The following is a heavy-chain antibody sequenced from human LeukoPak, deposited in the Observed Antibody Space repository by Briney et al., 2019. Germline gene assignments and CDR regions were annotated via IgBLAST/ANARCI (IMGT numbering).Heavy chain of an antibody. CDR2: IIPILGIA. D-gene: IGHD3-22*01. CDR3: ARGPSYYDSSGYRN. J-gene: IGHJ4*02. CDR1: GGTFSSYA. Sequence: ASVKVSCKASGGTFSSYAISWVRQAPGQGLEWMGRIIPILGIANYAQKFQGRVTITADKSTSTAYMELSSLRSEDTAVYYCARGPSYYDSSGYRNWGQGTLVTVSS. V-gene: IGHV1-69*04.